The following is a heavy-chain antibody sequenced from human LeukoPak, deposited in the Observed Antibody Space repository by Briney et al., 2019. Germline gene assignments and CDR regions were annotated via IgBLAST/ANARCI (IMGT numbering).Heavy chain of an antibody. CDR3: ARGLFSRGWYPIDY. CDR2: ISSSGSTI. Sequence: GGSLRLSCAAPGFTFSSYEMNWVRQAPGKGLEWVSYISSSGSTIYYADSVKGRFTISRDNAKNSLYLQMNSLRAEDTAVYYCARGLFSRGWYPIDYWGQGTLVTVSS. D-gene: IGHD6-19*01. CDR1: GFTFSSYE. J-gene: IGHJ4*02. V-gene: IGHV3-48*03.